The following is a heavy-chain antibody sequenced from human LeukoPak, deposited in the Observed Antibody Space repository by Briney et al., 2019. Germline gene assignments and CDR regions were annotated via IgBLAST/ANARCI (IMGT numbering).Heavy chain of an antibody. V-gene: IGHV3-7*01. CDR3: ARVPGSGAFDI. J-gene: IGHJ3*02. CDR2: INQDGSGK. CDR1: GFTFSSFW. Sequence: GGSLRLSCAASGFTFSSFWMSWVRQAPGEGLEWVANINQDGSGKYYVDSVKGRFTISRDNAKSSLYLQMNNLRAEDTAVYYCARVPGSGAFDIWGQGTMVIVSS.